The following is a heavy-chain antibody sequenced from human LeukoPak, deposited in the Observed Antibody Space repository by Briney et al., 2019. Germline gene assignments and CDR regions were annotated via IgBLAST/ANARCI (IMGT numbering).Heavy chain of an antibody. Sequence: GGSLRLSCAASGFTFSSHAMSWVLQAPGKGLEWVSAITSGSGSNVYYTDSLKGRFTISRDNSKNTLYLQMNSLRAEDTAVYYCARHGSWSFDYWGQGTLVTVSA. CDR2: ITSGSGSNV. CDR1: GFTFSSHA. D-gene: IGHD6-13*01. CDR3: ARHGSWSFDY. J-gene: IGHJ4*02. V-gene: IGHV3-23*01.